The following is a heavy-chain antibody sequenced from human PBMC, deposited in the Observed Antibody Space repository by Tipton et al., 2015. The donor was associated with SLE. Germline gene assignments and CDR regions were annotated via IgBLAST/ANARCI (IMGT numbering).Heavy chain of an antibody. CDR3: AIGSYFVH. D-gene: IGHD3-10*01. J-gene: IGHJ4*02. V-gene: IGHV1-18*01. CDR1: GYTFTSYG. CDR2: ISAYNGNT. Sequence: QVQLVQSGAEVKKPGASVKVSCKASGYTFTSYGFSWVRQAPGQGLEWLGWISAYNGNTKYALNVQGRVTVTTDASTSTAYMELRSLISDDTAVYYCAIGSYFVHWGQGTLVTVSS.